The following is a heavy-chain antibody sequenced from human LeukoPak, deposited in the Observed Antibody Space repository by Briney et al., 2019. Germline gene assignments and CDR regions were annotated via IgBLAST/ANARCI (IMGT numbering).Heavy chain of an antibody. CDR2: VSSSTSYI. V-gene: IGHV3-21*01. Sequence: GGSLRLSCAASGFTFSSYSMNWIRQAPGKGLEWVSSVSSSTSYIYYADSVKGRFTISKDNAKNSLYLQMNSLRAEDTAVYYCARAGGSTVSHSDYWGQGTLVTVSS. CDR1: GFTFSSYS. D-gene: IGHD4-17*01. J-gene: IGHJ4*02. CDR3: ARAGGSTVSHSDY.